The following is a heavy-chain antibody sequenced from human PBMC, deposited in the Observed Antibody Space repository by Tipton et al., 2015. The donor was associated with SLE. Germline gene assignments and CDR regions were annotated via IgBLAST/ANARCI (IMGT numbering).Heavy chain of an antibody. CDR2: INHSGST. CDR1: GGSFSGYY. Sequence: TLSLTCAVYGGSFSGYYWSWIRQPPGKGLEWIAEINHSGSTNYNPSLKSRVTISVDTSKNQFSLILRSVTAADTAVYYCASGILTGNAAFDVWGQGTMVTVSP. J-gene: IGHJ3*01. V-gene: IGHV4-34*01. D-gene: IGHD3-9*01. CDR3: ASGILTGNAAFDV.